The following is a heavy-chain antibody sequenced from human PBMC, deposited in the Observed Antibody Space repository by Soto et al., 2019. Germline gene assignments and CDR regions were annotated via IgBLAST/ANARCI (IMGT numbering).Heavy chain of an antibody. V-gene: IGHV4-30-4*01. J-gene: IGHJ5*01. CDR3: ARGRYCLTGRCFPNWFDS. D-gene: IGHD2-15*01. CDR1: GDSISSVDYF. CDR2: IYKSATT. Sequence: SETLSLTCPVSGDSISSVDYFWAWIRQPPGQALEYIGYIYKSATTYYNPSFESRVAISLDTSKSQFSLNVTSVTAADTAVYFCARGRYCLTGRCFPNWFDSWGQGTRVTVSS.